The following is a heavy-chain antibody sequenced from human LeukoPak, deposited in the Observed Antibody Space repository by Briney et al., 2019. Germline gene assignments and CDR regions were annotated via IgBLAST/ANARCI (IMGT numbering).Heavy chain of an antibody. V-gene: IGHV3-23*01. CDR3: AKDLELSRYGDQIYAMDV. Sequence: PGGSLRLSCAASGFTFSSYATSWVRQAPGKGLEWVSGISGSGGNTYYADSVKGRFTISRDNFENTPYLQMNSLRAEDTAVYYCAKDLELSRYGDQIYAMDVWGQGTTVTVSS. J-gene: IGHJ6*02. CDR2: ISGSGGNT. CDR1: GFTFSSYA. D-gene: IGHD4-17*01.